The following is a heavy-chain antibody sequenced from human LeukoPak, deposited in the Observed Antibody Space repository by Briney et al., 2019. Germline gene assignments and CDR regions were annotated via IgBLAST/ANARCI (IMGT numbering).Heavy chain of an antibody. CDR2: ISYDGSNK. D-gene: IGHD6-19*01. Sequence: GGSLRLSCAASGFTFSSYGMHWVRQAPGKGLEWVAVISYDGSNKYYADSVKGRFTISRDNSKNTLYLQMNSLRAEDTAVYYCAKDSAVAQPNDYGMDVWGQGTTVTVSS. V-gene: IGHV3-30*18. J-gene: IGHJ6*02. CDR1: GFTFSSYG. CDR3: AKDSAVAQPNDYGMDV.